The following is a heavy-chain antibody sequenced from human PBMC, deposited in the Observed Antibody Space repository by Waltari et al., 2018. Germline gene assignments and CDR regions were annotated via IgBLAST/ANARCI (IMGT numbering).Heavy chain of an antibody. V-gene: IGHV4-4*07. J-gene: IGHJ4*02. CDR2: IYPSGST. CDR3: VRGIPGATAPDY. Sequence: QVQLQESGPRLVKPSETLSLTCTVSGGSISGQKWSWIRQPAGKGLEWIGRIYPSGSTNYNPSLNSRVTMSADTSKNQFSLKMNFVTAADTAVYYCVRGIPGATAPDYWGQGTLVTVSS. D-gene: IGHD2-2*01. CDR1: GGSISGQK.